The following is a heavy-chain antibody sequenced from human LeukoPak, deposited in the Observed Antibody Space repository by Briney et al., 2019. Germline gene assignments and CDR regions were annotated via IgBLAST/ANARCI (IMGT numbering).Heavy chain of an antibody. D-gene: IGHD2-2*01. J-gene: IGHJ4*02. CDR3: ARAPTVLVGYCSSSSCQADY. V-gene: IGHV3-21*01. CDR1: GFTFRSYS. CDR2: IDPSSTYI. Sequence: PGGSLRLSCAASGFTFRSYSMNWVRQAPGKGLEWVSAIDPSSTYIYFADSVKGRFTISRDNAENSLYLQMNSLRVEDTAVYYCARAPTVLVGYCSSSSCQADYWGQGTLVTVSS.